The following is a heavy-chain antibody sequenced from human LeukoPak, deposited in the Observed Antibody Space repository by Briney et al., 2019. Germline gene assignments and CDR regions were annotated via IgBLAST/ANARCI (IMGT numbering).Heavy chain of an antibody. CDR2: IIPIFGTA. Sequence: SVKVSCKASGGTFSSYAISWVRQAPGQGLEWMGGIIPIFGTASYAQKFQGRVTITADESTSTAYMELSSLRSEDTAVYYCARSNYYDSSGYYYPRPFDYWGQGTLVTVSS. D-gene: IGHD3-22*01. J-gene: IGHJ4*02. CDR3: ARSNYYDSSGYYYPRPFDY. CDR1: GGTFSSYA. V-gene: IGHV1-69*13.